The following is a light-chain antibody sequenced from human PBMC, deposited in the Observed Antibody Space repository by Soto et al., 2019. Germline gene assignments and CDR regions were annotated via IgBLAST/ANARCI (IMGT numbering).Light chain of an antibody. CDR2: HDT. CDR3: QVWDSSSDHYV. J-gene: IGLJ1*01. CDR1: NIGSKS. Sequence: SYELTQPPSVSVAPGKTARITCGGDNIGSKSVHWYQQRPGQSPALVIYHDTDRPSGIPERFSGSNSGNTATLTISRVEAGDEADYYCQVWDSSSDHYVFGTGTKITVL. V-gene: IGLV3-21*04.